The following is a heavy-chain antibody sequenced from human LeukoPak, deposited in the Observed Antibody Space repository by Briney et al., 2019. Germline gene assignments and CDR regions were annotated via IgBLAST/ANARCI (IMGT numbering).Heavy chain of an antibody. CDR1: GFTFSNYW. V-gene: IGHV3-7*05. D-gene: IGHD5-24*01. Sequence: AGSLCLPCAASGFTFSNYWMIWVRQAPGKGLEWVGNIKQDGSEKRYADSVRGRFSISRDNAQTSLYLQMNSLRAEDTVVYYCARASDPWLQLTWGQGTLVTVSS. CDR3: ARASDPWLQLT. J-gene: IGHJ5*02. CDR2: IKQDGSEK.